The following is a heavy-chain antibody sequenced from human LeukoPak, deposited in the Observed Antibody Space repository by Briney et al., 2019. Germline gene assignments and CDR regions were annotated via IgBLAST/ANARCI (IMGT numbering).Heavy chain of an antibody. D-gene: IGHD3-10*02. Sequence: GGSLRLSCAASGFTFSSYSMNWVRQAPGKGLEWVSGINWNAGSTGYADSVKGRFTISRDNSKNTLYLQMNSLRAEDTAVYYCAELGITMIGGVWGKGTTVTISS. CDR3: AELGITMIGGV. J-gene: IGHJ6*04. CDR1: GFTFSSYS. V-gene: IGHV3-20*04. CDR2: INWNAGST.